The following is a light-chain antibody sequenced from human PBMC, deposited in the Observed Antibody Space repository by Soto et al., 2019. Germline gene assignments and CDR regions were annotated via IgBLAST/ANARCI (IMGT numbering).Light chain of an antibody. Sequence: QPVLTQSPSASASLGASVKLTCTLSSGHSSYAIAWHQQQPEKGPRYLMKLNSDGSHSKGDGIPDRFSGSSSGAERYLTISSLQSEDEADYYFQTWGTGPAVFGGGTQLTVL. J-gene: IGLJ7*01. CDR1: SGHSSYA. CDR3: QTWGTGPAV. V-gene: IGLV4-69*01. CDR2: LNSDGSH.